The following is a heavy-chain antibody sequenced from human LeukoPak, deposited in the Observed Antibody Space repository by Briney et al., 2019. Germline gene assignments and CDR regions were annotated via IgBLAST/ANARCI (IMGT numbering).Heavy chain of an antibody. Sequence: PGRSLTLSCAASGFTFSSYAMHWVRQAPGKGLEWVAVISYEGSNKYYADSVKGRFTISRDNSKNTLYLQMNSLRAEDTAVYYCARDGGRAIVVVPAARGYFDYWGQGTLVTVSS. D-gene: IGHD2-2*01. V-gene: IGHV3-30-3*01. CDR1: GFTFSSYA. J-gene: IGHJ4*02. CDR2: ISYEGSNK. CDR3: ARDGGRAIVVVPAARGYFDY.